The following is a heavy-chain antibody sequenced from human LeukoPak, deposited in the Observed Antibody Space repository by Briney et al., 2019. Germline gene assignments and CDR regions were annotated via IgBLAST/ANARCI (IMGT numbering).Heavy chain of an antibody. V-gene: IGHV4-39*07. CDR3: AREDSWPFLYYFDY. Sequence: PSETLSLTCTVSGGSISSSSYYWGWIRQPPGKGLEWIGSIYYSGSTYYNPSLKSRVTISVDTSKNQFSLKLSSVTAADTAVYYCAREDSWPFLYYFDYWGQGTLVTVSS. J-gene: IGHJ4*02. CDR1: GGSISSSSYY. D-gene: IGHD6-13*01. CDR2: IYYSGST.